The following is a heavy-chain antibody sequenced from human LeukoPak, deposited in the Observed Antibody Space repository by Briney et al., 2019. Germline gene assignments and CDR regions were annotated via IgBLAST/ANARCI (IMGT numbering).Heavy chain of an antibody. J-gene: IGHJ6*02. CDR1: VGSISRYY. D-gene: IGHD2-2*01. CDR2: AHFIGST. Sequence: PSETLSLTCIDSVGSISRYYWIWIRQPPRKGLECIGYAHFIGSTNCTPSLKSRVTISVDTSRSQFSLKLSPVTAADTAVYYCARDCSSTNCHWTYYYGMDVWGQGTTVTVSS. CDR3: ARDCSSTNCHWTYYYGMDV. V-gene: IGHV4-59*01.